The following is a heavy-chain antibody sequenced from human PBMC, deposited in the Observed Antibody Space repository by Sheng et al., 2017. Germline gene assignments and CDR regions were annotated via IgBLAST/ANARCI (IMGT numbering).Heavy chain of an antibody. Sequence: QVQLVESGGGVVQPGRSLRLSCAASGFTFSSYGMHWVRQAPGKGLEWVAVIWYDGSNKYYADSVKGRFTISRDNSKNTLYLQMNSLRAEDTAVYYCAREGLEMAPLDYWGQGTLVTVSS. CDR3: AREGLEMAPLDY. V-gene: IGHV3-33*01. CDR1: GFTFSSYG. CDR2: IWYDGSNK. D-gene: IGHD5-12*01. J-gene: IGHJ4*02.